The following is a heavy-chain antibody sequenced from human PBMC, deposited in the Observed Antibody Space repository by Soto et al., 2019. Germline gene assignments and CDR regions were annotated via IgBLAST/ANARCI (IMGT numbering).Heavy chain of an antibody. CDR3: ARDGRSWYDHYYYGMDV. D-gene: IGHD6-13*01. V-gene: IGHV3-33*01. J-gene: IGHJ6*02. Sequence: GGSLRLSCAASGFTFSSYGMHWVRQAPGKGLEWVAVIWYDGSNQYYADSGKGRFTISRDNSKNTLYLQMNSLRAEDTAVYYCARDGRSWYDHYYYGMDVWGQGTTVTVSS. CDR1: GFTFSSYG. CDR2: IWYDGSNQ.